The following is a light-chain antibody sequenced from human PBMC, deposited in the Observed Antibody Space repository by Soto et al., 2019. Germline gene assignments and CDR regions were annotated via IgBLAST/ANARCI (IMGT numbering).Light chain of an antibody. J-gene: IGLJ3*02. CDR3: AAWDDSLSGPT. Sequence: QLVLTQPPSASGAPGQRVTISCSGSSSNIGSNTVSWYQQLPGTAPKLLIYSDNQRPSGVPDRFSGSKSGTSASLAISGLQSEDESDYHCAAWDDSLSGPTFGGGTKLTVL. CDR2: SDN. V-gene: IGLV1-44*01. CDR1: SSNIGSNT.